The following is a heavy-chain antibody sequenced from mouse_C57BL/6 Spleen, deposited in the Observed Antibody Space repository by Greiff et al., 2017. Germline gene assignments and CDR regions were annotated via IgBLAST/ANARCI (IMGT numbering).Heavy chain of an antibody. CDR1: GYAFSSSW. J-gene: IGHJ2*01. V-gene: IGHV1-82*01. Sequence: VQLMESGPELVKPGASVKISCKASGYAFSSSWMNWVKQRPGKGLEWIGRIYPGDGDTNYNGKFKGKATLTADKSSSTAYMQLSSLTSEDSAVYFCARSRYYGSSPFDYWGQGTTLTVSS. CDR3: ARSRYYGSSPFDY. D-gene: IGHD1-1*01. CDR2: IYPGDGDT.